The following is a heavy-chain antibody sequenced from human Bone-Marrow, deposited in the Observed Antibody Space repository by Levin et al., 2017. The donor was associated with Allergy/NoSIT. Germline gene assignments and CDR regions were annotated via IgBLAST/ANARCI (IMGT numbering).Heavy chain of an antibody. Sequence: SGPTLVKPTQTLTLTCTFSGFSLSTSGVGVGWIRQPPGKALEWLALIYWDDDKRYSPSLKSRLTITKDTSKNQVVLTMTNMDPVDTATYYCAHSGKSQKVTLTTLRPYYYMDVWGKGTTVTVSS. CDR1: GFSLSTSGVG. D-gene: IGHD2-21*02. V-gene: IGHV2-5*02. CDR2: IYWDDDK. J-gene: IGHJ6*03. CDR3: AHSGKSQKVTLTTLRPYYYMDV.